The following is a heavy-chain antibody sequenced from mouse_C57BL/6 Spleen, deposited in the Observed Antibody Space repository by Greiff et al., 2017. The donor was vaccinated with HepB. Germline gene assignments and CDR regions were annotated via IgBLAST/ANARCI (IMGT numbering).Heavy chain of an antibody. CDR2: ISSGGSYT. CDR1: GFTFSSYG. D-gene: IGHD2-14*01. CDR3: ARRATISTTYYFDY. V-gene: IGHV5-6*02. Sequence: EVKLMESGGDLVKPGGSLKLSCAASGFTFSSYGMSWVRQTPDKRLEWVATISSGGSYTYYPDSVKGRFTISRDNAKNTLYLQMSSLKSEDTAMYYCARRATISTTYYFDYWGQGTTLTVSS. J-gene: IGHJ2*01.